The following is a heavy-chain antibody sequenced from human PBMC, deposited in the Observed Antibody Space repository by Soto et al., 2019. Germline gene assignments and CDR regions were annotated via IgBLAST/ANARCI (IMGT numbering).Heavy chain of an antibody. CDR1: GYTFTSYA. Sequence: ASVKVSCKASGYTFTSYAMHWVRQAPGQRLEWMGWISAYNGNTNYAQKLQGRVTMTTDTSTSTAYMELRSLRSDDTAVYYCARDNGFGESDVWGQGTTVTVSS. V-gene: IGHV1-18*01. D-gene: IGHD3-10*01. CDR2: ISAYNGNT. CDR3: ARDNGFGESDV. J-gene: IGHJ6*02.